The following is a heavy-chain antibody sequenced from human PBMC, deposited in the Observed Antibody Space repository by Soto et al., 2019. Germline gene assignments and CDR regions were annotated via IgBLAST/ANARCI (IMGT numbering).Heavy chain of an antibody. V-gene: IGHV1-18*01. Sequence: QVQLVQSGAEVKKPGASVKVSCKASGYTFTSYGISWVRQAPGQGLEWMGWISAYNGNTNYAQKLQGRVTMTTDTSTSTADMELRSLRSDDTAVYYCASLPVRGSSGWAQGYWGQGTLVTVSS. CDR3: ASLPVRGSSGWAQGY. CDR2: ISAYNGNT. D-gene: IGHD6-19*01. J-gene: IGHJ4*02. CDR1: GYTFTSYG.